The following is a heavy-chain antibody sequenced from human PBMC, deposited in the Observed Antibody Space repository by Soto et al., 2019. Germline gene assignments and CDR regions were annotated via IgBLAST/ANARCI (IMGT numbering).Heavy chain of an antibody. CDR2: IYYSGST. CDR1: GGSISSGGYY. J-gene: IGHJ3*02. CDR3: AGDPRCGELFDAVDI. D-gene: IGHD3-10*01. V-gene: IGHV4-31*03. Sequence: QVQLQESGPGLVKPSQTLSLTCTVSGGSISSGGYYWSWIRQHPGKGLEWIGYIYYSGSTYYNPSLKSRVTRSVDTAKNQFSLKLSSGTDADTAVYYCAGDPRCGELFDAVDIWGQGKIVTGSS.